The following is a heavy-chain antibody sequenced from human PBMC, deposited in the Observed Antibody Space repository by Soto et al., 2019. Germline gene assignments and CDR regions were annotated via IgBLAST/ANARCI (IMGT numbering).Heavy chain of an antibody. CDR2: INHSGSI. D-gene: IGHD3-22*01. Sequence: LSLTCAVSGGSFSGHYWNWVRQPPGKGLEWIGEINHSGSINYNPSLKSRVTISVETSKNQFSLKLRSVTAADTAIYYCARGNGMILAVQGDATGKKYLDXWSQGTLVTVSX. CDR3: ARGNGMILAVQGDATGKKYLDX. J-gene: IGHJ4*02. CDR1: GGSFSGHY. V-gene: IGHV4-34*01.